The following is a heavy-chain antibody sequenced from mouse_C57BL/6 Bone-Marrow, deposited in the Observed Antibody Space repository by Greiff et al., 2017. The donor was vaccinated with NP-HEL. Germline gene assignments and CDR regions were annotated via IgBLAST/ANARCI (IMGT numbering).Heavy chain of an antibody. CDR3: ARDGLYDGYYWFAY. CDR2: ISAGGSYT. D-gene: IGHD2-3*01. Sequence: EVQRVESGGGLVKPGGSLKLSCAASGFTFSSYAMSWVRQTPEQRLEWVATISAGGSYTYYPDNVKGRVTISRDNAKNNLYLQMSHLKSEDTAMYYCARDGLYDGYYWFAYWGQGTLVTVAA. CDR1: GFTFSSYA. J-gene: IGHJ3*01. V-gene: IGHV5-4*01.